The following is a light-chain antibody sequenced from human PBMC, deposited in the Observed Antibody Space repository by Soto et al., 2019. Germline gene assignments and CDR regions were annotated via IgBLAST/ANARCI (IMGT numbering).Light chain of an antibody. CDR2: DAS. J-gene: IGKJ2*01. CDR3: QQYNYWPRT. V-gene: IGKV3D-15*01. Sequence: EIVMTQSPATLSVSPGERATLSCRASQTVGSNLAWYQQKPGQAPRLLIYDASTTATGIPARFSGSGSATEFTLSISSLRSEDSALYYCQQYNYWPRTFGQGTKLEI. CDR1: QTVGSN.